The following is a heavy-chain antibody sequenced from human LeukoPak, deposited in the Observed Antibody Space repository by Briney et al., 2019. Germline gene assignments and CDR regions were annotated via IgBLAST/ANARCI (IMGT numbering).Heavy chain of an antibody. CDR1: GGTFSSYA. CDR3: ARVRTLRAYYYYYYGMDV. J-gene: IGHJ6*02. CDR2: IIPILGIA. V-gene: IGHV1-69*04. Sequence: LVKVSCKASGGTFSSYAISWVRQAPGQGLEWMGRIIPILGIANYAQNFQGRVTITADKSTSTAYMELSSLGSEDTAVYYCARVRTLRAYYYYYYGMDVWGQGTTVTVSS. D-gene: IGHD2-2*01.